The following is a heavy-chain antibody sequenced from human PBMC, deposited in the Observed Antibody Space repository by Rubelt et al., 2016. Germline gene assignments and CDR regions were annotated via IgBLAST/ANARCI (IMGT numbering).Heavy chain of an antibody. CDR1: GFTLSDYG. V-gene: IGHV3-33*01. J-gene: IGHJ4*02. Sequence: GGGVVQPGRSLRLSCAASGFTLSDYGMHWVRQAPGKGLEWMAIIWNDGRSKYRADSVKGRFTVSRDNSKNTLYLQMNSLRAEDTAVYYCARKDRSGPQAYFDYWGQGTLVTVSS. CDR2: IWNDGRSK. D-gene: IGHD3-22*01. CDR3: ARKDRSGPQAYFDY.